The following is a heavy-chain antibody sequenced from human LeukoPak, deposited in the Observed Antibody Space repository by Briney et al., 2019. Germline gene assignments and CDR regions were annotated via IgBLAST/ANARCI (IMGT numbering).Heavy chain of an antibody. J-gene: IGHJ3*02. V-gene: IGHV4-30-2*01. Sequence: SQTLSLTCAVSGGSISSGGYSWSWIRQPPGKGLEWIGYIYHSGSTYYNPSPKSRVTISVDRSKNQFSLKLSSVTAADTAVYYCARGTMVRGVADALDIWGQGTMVTVSS. CDR2: IYHSGST. CDR3: ARGTMVRGVADALDI. D-gene: IGHD3-10*01. CDR1: GGSISSGGYS.